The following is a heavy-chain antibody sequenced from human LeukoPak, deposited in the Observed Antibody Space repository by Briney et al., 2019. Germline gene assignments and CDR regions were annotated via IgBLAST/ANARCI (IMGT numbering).Heavy chain of an antibody. Sequence: SGPALVKPTQILTLTCTFSGFSLSTSGMRVSWIRQPPGKALEWLARIDWDDDKFYSTSLKTRLTISKDTSKNQVVLTMTNMDPVDTATYYCARALSGIAVAGTADAFDIWGQGTMVTVSS. V-gene: IGHV2-70*04. CDR1: GFSLSTSGMR. CDR3: ARALSGIAVAGTADAFDI. CDR2: IDWDDDK. D-gene: IGHD6-19*01. J-gene: IGHJ3*02.